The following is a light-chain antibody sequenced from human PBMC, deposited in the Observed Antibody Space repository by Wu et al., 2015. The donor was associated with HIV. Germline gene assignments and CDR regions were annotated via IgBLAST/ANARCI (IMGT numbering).Light chain of an antibody. J-gene: IGKJ2*01. V-gene: IGKV3D-20*02. CDR3: QQRSNWPYT. Sequence: EIVLTQSPGTLSLSPGERATLSCRASQSVSSSYLAWYQQKPGQAPRLLIYGASSRATGIPARFSGSGSETDFTLTISSLEPEDFAVYYCQQRSNWPYTFGQGTKVEIK. CDR2: GAS. CDR1: QSVSSSY.